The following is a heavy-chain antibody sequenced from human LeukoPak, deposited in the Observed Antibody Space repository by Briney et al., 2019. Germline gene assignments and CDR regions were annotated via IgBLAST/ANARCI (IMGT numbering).Heavy chain of an antibody. CDR2: IIPIFGTA. J-gene: IGHJ4*02. CDR1: GGTFSSYA. V-gene: IGHV1-69*13. Sequence: SVKVSCKASGGTFSSYAISWVRQAPGQGLEWMGGIIPIFGTANYAQKFQGRVTITADESTSTAYMELSSLRSEDTAVYYRAREISYYDSSGYCDYWGQGTLVTVSS. D-gene: IGHD3-22*01. CDR3: AREISYYDSSGYCDY.